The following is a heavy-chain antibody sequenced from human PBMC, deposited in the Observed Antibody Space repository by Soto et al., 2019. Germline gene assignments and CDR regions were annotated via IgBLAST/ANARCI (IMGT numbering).Heavy chain of an antibody. J-gene: IGHJ6*02. CDR3: ARISNSTASYYEYYGMDI. V-gene: IGHV5-51*01. CDR1: GYSFPSQW. CDR2: IYPADSDT. D-gene: IGHD6-13*01. Sequence: PGESLKISCKGSGYSFPSQWIGWVRQMPGKGLEWMGNIYPADSDTRYSPSFQGQVTISADKSIRTAYLQWSSLKASDTGIYYCARISNSTASYYEYYGMDIWGQGTTVTVSS.